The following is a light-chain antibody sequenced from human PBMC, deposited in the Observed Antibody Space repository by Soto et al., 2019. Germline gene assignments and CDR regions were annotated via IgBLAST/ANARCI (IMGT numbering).Light chain of an antibody. Sequence: DIQMTQSPSTLSASVGDRVTITCRASQSINNWLAWYQQKPGNAPKLLIFDASSLESGVPSRFSGSGSGTEFSLTISSPQPDDFATYYCHHLTFGQGTKVEVK. J-gene: IGKJ1*01. CDR3: HHLT. CDR1: QSINNW. CDR2: DAS. V-gene: IGKV1-5*01.